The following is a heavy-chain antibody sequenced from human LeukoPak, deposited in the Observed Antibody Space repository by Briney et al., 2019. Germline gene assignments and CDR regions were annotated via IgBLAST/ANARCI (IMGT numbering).Heavy chain of an antibody. Sequence: GGSLRLSCAASGFTFSSSWMSWVRQAPGKGTEWEANIKQDGSEKYYVDSVKGRFTISRDNAKNSLYLQMNSLRAEDTAVYYCARDQIQPTDTYYYYYYMDVWGKGTTVTVSS. V-gene: IGHV3-7*01. CDR1: GFTFSSSW. CDR3: ARDQIQPTDTYYYYYYMDV. J-gene: IGHJ6*03. CDR2: IKQDGSEK.